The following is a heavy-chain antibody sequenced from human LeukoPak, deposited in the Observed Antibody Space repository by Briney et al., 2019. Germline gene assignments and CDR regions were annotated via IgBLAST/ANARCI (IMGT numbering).Heavy chain of an antibody. J-gene: IGHJ4*02. CDR1: AASISSYY. CDR3: PSPRSGYRYTFDY. D-gene: IGHD3-22*01. Sequence: PPDILSLTRAVSAASISSYYLSGLRQAKGKGREWIGCLSTRGSTNSNPPLTSRVSISLDTSKNRFSLNLNFVTAADTAVYYCPSPRSGYRYTFDYWGQGALVTVSS. V-gene: IGHV4-4*09. CDR2: LSTRGST.